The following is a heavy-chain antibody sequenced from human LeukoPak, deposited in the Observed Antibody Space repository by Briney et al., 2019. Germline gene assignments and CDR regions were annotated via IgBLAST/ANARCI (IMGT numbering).Heavy chain of an antibody. CDR3: TTLGYFDWLLSLDFDY. J-gene: IGHJ4*02. CDR1: GFTFGDYA. Sequence: GGSLRLSCTASGFTFGDYAMSWVRQAPGKGLEWVGFIRSKAYGGTTEYAASVKGRFTISRDDSKSIAYLQMNSLKTEDTAVYYCTTLGYFDWLLSLDFDYWGQGTLVTVSS. CDR2: IRSKAYGGTT. V-gene: IGHV3-49*04. D-gene: IGHD3-9*01.